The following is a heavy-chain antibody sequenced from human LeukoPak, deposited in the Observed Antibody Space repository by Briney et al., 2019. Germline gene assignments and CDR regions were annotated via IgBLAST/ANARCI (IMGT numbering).Heavy chain of an antibody. J-gene: IGHJ4*02. D-gene: IGHD3-22*01. CDR2: ISAYNGNT. CDR1: GYTFTSYG. V-gene: IGHV1-18*01. Sequence: ASVKVSCKASGYTFTSYGISWVRQAPGQGLEWMGWISAYNGNTNYAQKLQGRVTMTTDTSTSTAYMELRSLRSDDTAVYYCATAAHYDSSGRPDYWGQGTLVTVSS. CDR3: ATAAHYDSSGRPDY.